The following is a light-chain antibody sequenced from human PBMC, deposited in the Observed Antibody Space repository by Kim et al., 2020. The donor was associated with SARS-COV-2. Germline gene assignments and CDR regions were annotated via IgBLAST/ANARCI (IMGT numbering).Light chain of an antibody. V-gene: IGKV3-11*01. CDR2: DAS. J-gene: IGKJ1*01. CDR1: QSVSSY. CDR3: QQRSNWPWT. Sequence: EVVLTQSPATLSLSPGARATRSCRASQSVSSYLAWYQQKPGQAPRLLIYDASNRATGIPARFSGSGSGTDFTLTISSLEPEDFAVYYCQQRSNWPWTFGQGTKVEIK.